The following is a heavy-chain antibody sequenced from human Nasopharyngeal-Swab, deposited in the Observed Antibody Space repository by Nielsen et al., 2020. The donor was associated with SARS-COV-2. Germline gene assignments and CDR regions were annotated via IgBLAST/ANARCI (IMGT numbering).Heavy chain of an antibody. CDR1: GYSFTSYW. CDR2: IYPGDSES. D-gene: IGHD5-18*01. Sequence: GGSLRLSCKTSGYSFTSYWIGWVRQMPGKGLEWMGFIYPGDSESRYSPSFQGQVIISDDKSISTAYLQWSSLKASDTAMYYCARRGYTYGYNYYFDYWGQGTLVTVSS. V-gene: IGHV5-51*01. J-gene: IGHJ4*02. CDR3: ARRGYTYGYNYYFDY.